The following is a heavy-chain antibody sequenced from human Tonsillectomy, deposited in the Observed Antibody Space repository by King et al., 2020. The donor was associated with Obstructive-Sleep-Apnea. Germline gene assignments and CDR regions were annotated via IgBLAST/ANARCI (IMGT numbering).Heavy chain of an antibody. Sequence: VQLVQSGGGLVKPGGSLRLSCAASGFTFSDHYMSWIRQAPGKGLEWLSYITRNSNYRKYADSVRGRFTISRDNAKNSVYLQKSSLRVEDTAVYYCAGSYDYNGLDVWGQGTTVTVSS. D-gene: IGHD1-26*01. CDR2: ITRNSNYR. CDR1: GFTFSDHY. V-gene: IGHV3-11*06. J-gene: IGHJ6*02. CDR3: AGSYDYNGLDV.